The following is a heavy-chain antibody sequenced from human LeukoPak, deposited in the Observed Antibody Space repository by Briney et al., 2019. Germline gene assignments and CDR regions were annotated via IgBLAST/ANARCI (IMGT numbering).Heavy chain of an antibody. CDR1: GFTFSIYT. CDR2: ISGSGGST. V-gene: IGHV3-23*01. D-gene: IGHD1-14*01. CDR3: ARGVEPLAANTLAY. Sequence: GGSLRLSCAASGFTFSIYTMNWVRQAPGRGREWVSSISGSGGSTYYAASVKGRFTNSRDNSQNPLYLEMNSLSPDDTAVYYCARGVEPLAANTLAYWGQGTLVTVSS. J-gene: IGHJ4*02.